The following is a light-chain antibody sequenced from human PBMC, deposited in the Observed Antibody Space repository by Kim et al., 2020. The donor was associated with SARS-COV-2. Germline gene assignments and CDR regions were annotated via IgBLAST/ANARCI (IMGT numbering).Light chain of an antibody. CDR1: QSVSSN. J-gene: IGKJ4*01. CDR3: QKYNNWPPLT. Sequence: LPRERATLTCRASQSVSSNVAVYQQKPGQAPRLLICGASTRATGIPARFSGSGSGTGFTLTISSLQSEDFAVYYCQKYNNWPPLTFGGGTKVDIK. V-gene: IGKV3-15*01. CDR2: GAS.